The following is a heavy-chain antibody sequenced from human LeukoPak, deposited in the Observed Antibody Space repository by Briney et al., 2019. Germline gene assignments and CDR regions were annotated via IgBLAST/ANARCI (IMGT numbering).Heavy chain of an antibody. CDR1: GFTFSSYG. CDR2: IRYDGSNK. V-gene: IGHV3-30*02. J-gene: IGHJ4*02. Sequence: PGGSLRLSCAASGFTFSSYGMHWVRQAPGKGLEWVAFIRYDGSNKYYADSVKGRFTISRDNSKNTLYLQMNSLRAEDTAVYYCAKEPGGHDPHLYFDYWGQGTLVTVSS. D-gene: IGHD5-12*01. CDR3: AKEPGGHDPHLYFDY.